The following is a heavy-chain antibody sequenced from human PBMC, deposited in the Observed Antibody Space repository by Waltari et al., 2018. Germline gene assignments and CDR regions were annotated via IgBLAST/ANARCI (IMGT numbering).Heavy chain of an antibody. CDR1: GYTLHDYY. J-gene: IGHJ3*02. CDR2: VDPEDGET. D-gene: IGHD3-22*01. Sequence: EVQLVQSGAEVKKPGATVKISCKASGYTLHDYYMHWVQQAPGKGLEWMGRVDPEDGETIYAEKFQGRVTITADTSTDTAYMELSSLRSEDTAVYYCAKSPVIVVVISGSDAFDIWGQGTMVTVSS. V-gene: IGHV1-69-2*01. CDR3: AKSPVIVVVISGSDAFDI.